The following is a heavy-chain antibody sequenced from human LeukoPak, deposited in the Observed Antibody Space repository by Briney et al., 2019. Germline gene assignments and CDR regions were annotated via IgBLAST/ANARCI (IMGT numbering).Heavy chain of an antibody. D-gene: IGHD3-10*01. J-gene: IGHJ4*02. CDR3: AKGVGWFGESHFDY. Sequence: PGGSLRLSCAASGFTFSSYGMHWVRQAPGKGLEWVAVISYDGSNKYYADSVKGRFTISRDNSKNTLYLQMNSLRAEDSAVYYCAKGVGWFGESHFDYWGQGTLVTVSS. CDR2: ISYDGSNK. CDR1: GFTFSSYG. V-gene: IGHV3-30*18.